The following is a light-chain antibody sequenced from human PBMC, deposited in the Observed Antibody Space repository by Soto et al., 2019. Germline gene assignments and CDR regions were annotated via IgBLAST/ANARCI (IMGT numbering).Light chain of an antibody. Sequence: EIVLTQSPGTLSLSPGERATLSFMAIQSIRSSLAWFQHKPGQAPRLLIYDASTRATGIPAGFSGSGSGTDFILTISSLEPEDFAVYYCQQRDNWPSLTFGQGTKVDIK. J-gene: IGKJ2*01. V-gene: IGKV3-11*01. CDR1: QSIRSS. CDR3: QQRDNWPSLT. CDR2: DAS.